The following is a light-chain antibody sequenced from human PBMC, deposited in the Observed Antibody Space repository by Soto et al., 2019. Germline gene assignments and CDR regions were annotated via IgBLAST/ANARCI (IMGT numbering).Light chain of an antibody. J-gene: IGLJ1*01. CDR1: SSDVGGYNF. CDR3: SSHTSSSTRV. Sequence: QSALTQPASVSGSPGQSITISCTGTSSDVGGYNFVSWYQQHPGKAPKLMIYEATNRPSGVSTRFSGSKSGNTASLTISGLQAEDEADYYCSSHTSSSTRVFGTGTKLTVL. CDR2: EAT. V-gene: IGLV2-14*01.